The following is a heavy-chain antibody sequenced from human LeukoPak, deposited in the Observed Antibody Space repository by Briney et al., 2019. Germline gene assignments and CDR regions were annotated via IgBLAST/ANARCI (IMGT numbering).Heavy chain of an antibody. CDR1: GYSISSGYH. CDR2: IYHSGST. J-gene: IGHJ5*02. V-gene: IGHV4-38-2*02. CDR3: AKDDRLLTNWFDP. Sequence: SETLSLTCTVSGYSISSGYHWGWIRQPPGKGLEWIGSIYHSGSTYYNPSLKSRVTISVDTSKNEFSLTLTSVTAADTAIYYCAKDDRLLTNWFDPWGQGTLVTVSS. D-gene: IGHD2-8*01.